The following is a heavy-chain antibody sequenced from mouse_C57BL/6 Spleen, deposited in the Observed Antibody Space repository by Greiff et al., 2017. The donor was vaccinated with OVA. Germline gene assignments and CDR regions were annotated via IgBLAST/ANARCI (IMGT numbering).Heavy chain of an antibody. J-gene: IGHJ4*01. CDR3: ARGKVDYAMDY. CDR2: ISYDGSN. CDR1: GYSITSGYY. Sequence: DVQLQESGPGLVKPSQSLSLTCSVTGYSITSGYYWNWIRQFPGNKLEWMGYISYDGSNNYNPSLKNRISITRDTSKNQFFLKLNSVTTEDTATYYCARGKVDYAMDYWGQGTSVTVSS. D-gene: IGHD1-1*01. V-gene: IGHV3-6*01.